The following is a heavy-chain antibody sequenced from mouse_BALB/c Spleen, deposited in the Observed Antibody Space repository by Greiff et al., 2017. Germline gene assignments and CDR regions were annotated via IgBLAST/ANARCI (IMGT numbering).Heavy chain of an antibody. CDR2: INPSTGYT. D-gene: IGHD1-1*01. V-gene: IGHV1-7*01. Sequence: VQLQQSGAELAKPGASVKMSCTASGYTFTSYWMHWVKQRPGKGLEWIGYINPSTGYTEYNQKFKDKATLTADKSTSTAYIHLSSLTAEDSAVYYCARNGNSRIDYWGQGTTLTVSS. CDR3: ARNGNSRIDY. J-gene: IGHJ2*01. CDR1: GYTFTSYW.